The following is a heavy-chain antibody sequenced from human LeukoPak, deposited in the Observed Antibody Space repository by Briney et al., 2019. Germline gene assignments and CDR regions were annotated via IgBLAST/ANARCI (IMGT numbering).Heavy chain of an antibody. CDR1: GGSFSGYY. Sequence: PSETLSLTCAVYGGSFSGYYWSWIRQPPGKGLEWIGEINHSGSTNYNPSLKSRVTISVDTPKNQFSLKLSSVTAADTAVYYCARQPSRLGYCSSTSCRRNPFDYWGQGTLVTVSS. CDR3: ARQPSRLGYCSSTSCRRNPFDY. V-gene: IGHV4-34*01. D-gene: IGHD2-2*01. J-gene: IGHJ4*02. CDR2: INHSGST.